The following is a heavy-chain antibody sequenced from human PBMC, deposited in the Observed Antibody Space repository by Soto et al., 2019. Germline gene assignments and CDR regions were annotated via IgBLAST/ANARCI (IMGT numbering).Heavy chain of an antibody. CDR1: GFTFSSYA. J-gene: IGHJ4*02. Sequence: WWSLRLSCASSGFTFSSYAMSWVRQAPGKGLEWVSAISGSGGSTYYADSVKGRFTISRDNSKNTLYLQMNSLRAEDTAVYYCAKDRITIFGVVIAPFDYWGQGTLVTVS. CDR3: AKDRITIFGVVIAPFDY. D-gene: IGHD3-3*01. V-gene: IGHV3-23*01. CDR2: ISGSGGST.